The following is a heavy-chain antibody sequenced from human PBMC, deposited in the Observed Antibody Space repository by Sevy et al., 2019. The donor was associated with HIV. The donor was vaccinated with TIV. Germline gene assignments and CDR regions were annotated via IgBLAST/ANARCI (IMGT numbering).Heavy chain of an antibody. V-gene: IGHV3-53*01. CDR3: ARGGDYVWGGYRPWENAFDI. CDR2: IYSGGST. D-gene: IGHD3-16*02. J-gene: IGHJ3*02. CDR1: GFTVSSNY. Sequence: GGSLRLSCAASGFTVSSNYMSWVRQAPGKGLEWVSVIYSGGSTYYADSVKGRFTISRDNSKNTLFLQMNSLGAEDTAVYYWARGGDYVWGGYRPWENAFDIWGQGTMVTVSS.